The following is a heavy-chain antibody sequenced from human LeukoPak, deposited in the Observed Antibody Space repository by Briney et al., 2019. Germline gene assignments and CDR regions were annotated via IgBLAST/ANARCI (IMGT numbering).Heavy chain of an antibody. Sequence: GGSLRLSCAASGFTFSSYSMNWVRQAPGKGLEWVSYIRSSSSTIYYADSVKGRFTISRDNAKNSLYLQMNSLRAEDTAVYYCARDEPYYDILTGYYMALDYWGQGTLVTVSS. J-gene: IGHJ4*02. CDR3: ARDEPYYDILTGYYMALDY. CDR2: IRSSSSTI. V-gene: IGHV3-48*01. CDR1: GFTFSSYS. D-gene: IGHD3-9*01.